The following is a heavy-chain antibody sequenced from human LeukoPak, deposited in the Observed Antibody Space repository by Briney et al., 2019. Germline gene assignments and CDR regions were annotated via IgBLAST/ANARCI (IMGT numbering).Heavy chain of an antibody. J-gene: IGHJ4*02. CDR2: INHSGST. CDR1: GGSFSGYY. V-gene: IGHV4-34*01. D-gene: IGHD3-22*01. Sequence: PSETLSLTSAVYGGSFSGYYWNWIRQPPGKGLEWIWAINHSGSTNYKPSLKRRVTISVDASKNQFSLQLSSVTAADAAVYYCARGHSVSMGNYYYDSTGRFDYWGQGTLVTVSS. CDR3: ARGHSVSMGNYYYDSTGRFDY.